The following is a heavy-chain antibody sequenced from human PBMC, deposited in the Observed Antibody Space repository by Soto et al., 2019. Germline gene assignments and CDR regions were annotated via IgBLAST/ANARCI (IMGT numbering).Heavy chain of an antibody. Sequence: VQLVQSGGGLVQPGGSLRLSCAVSGFTFSSYEMNWLRQAPGKGLEWVSYIGRSVTSTSYADSVRGRFTVSRDNAKNSLFLQMNSRRAEDTAMYYCASGQQDSLGYWGQGTLVTVSS. V-gene: IGHV3-48*03. CDR1: GFTFSSYE. J-gene: IGHJ4*02. D-gene: IGHD2-15*01. CDR2: IGRSVTST. CDR3: ASGQQDSLGY.